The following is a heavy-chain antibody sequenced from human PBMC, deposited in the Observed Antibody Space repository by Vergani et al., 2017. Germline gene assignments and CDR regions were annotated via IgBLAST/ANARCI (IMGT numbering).Heavy chain of an antibody. CDR3: ARARLTHDYGDYYFDY. D-gene: IGHD4-17*01. J-gene: IGHJ4*02. CDR1: GGSISSYY. V-gene: IGHV4-4*07. CDR2: IYTSGST. Sequence: QVQLQESGPGLVKPSETLSLTCTVSGGSISSYYWSWIRQPAGKGLEWIGRIYTSGSTNYNPSLKSRVTISVDTSKNQFSLKLSSVTAADTAVYYCARARLTHDYGDYYFDYWGQGTLVTVSS.